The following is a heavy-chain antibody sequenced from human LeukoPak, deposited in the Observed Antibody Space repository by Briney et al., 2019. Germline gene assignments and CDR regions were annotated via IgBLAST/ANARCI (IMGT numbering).Heavy chain of an antibody. J-gene: IGHJ4*02. V-gene: IGHV3-30-3*01. CDR3: ARDKIVGPTTLDY. Sequence: GGSLRLSCAASGFTFSSYAMHWVRQAPGKGLEWVAVISYDGSNKYYADSVKGRFTISRDNSKNTLYLQMNSLRAEDTAVYYCARDKIVGPTTLDYWGQGTLVTVSS. CDR2: ISYDGSNK. D-gene: IGHD1-26*01. CDR1: GFTFSSYA.